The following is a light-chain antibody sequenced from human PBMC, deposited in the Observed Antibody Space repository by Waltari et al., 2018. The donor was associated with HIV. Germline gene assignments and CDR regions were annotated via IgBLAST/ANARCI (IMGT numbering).Light chain of an antibody. CDR2: DVT. CDR3: CSYAGNFIYV. J-gene: IGLJ1*01. V-gene: IGLV2-11*01. CDR1: SRDIVIYNY. Sequence: QSALTQPRSVSGSPGHSVTISCTGTSRDIVIYNYVSWYQQHPGKAPKLLISDVTRRPSGVPDRFSGSKSGNTASLTISGLQADDEADYYCCSYAGNFIYVFGTGTKVTVL.